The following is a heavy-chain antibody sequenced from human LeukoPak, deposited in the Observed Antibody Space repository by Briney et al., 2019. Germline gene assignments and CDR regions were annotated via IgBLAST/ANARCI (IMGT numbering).Heavy chain of an antibody. CDR2: INPNSGGS. V-gene: IGHV1-2*02. CDR1: GYTFNAYY. Sequence: GASVKVSCKTSGYTFNAYYMHWVRQAPGQGLEWMGWINPNSGGSNYAQKFQGRVTMTRDTSISTAYMELSRLRSDDTAVYYCARDLMVRGVPPDAFDIWGQGTMVTVSS. J-gene: IGHJ3*02. D-gene: IGHD3-10*01. CDR3: ARDLMVRGVPPDAFDI.